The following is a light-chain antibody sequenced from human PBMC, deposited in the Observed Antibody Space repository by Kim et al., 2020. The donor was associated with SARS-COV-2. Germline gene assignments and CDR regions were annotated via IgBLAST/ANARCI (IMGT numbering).Light chain of an antibody. CDR3: AAWDDSLSGRL. CDR2: ANT. CDR1: NSNIGKTF. Sequence: ELTQPPSASGTPGQSVTISCSGGNSNIGKTFVYWYQQLPGTAPKVLIYANTQRHSGVPDRFSGSKSGTSASLTISGLRSEDEADYYCAAWDDSLSGRLFGGGTQLTVL. J-gene: IGLJ3*02. V-gene: IGLV1-47*02.